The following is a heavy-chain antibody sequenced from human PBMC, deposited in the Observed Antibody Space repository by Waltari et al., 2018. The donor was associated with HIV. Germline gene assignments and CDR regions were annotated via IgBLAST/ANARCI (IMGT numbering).Heavy chain of an antibody. CDR2: IKQDGSEK. J-gene: IGHJ4*02. CDR3: ARGGFYGSGSKVN. V-gene: IGHV3-7*04. Sequence: EVQMVESGGGLVQPGGSLRLSCAASGFTMSSNRMSWVRQAPGKGLEWVANIKQDGSEKYYVDSVNGRFTISRDNAENSLYLQMNSLRAEDTAVYYCARGGFYGSGSKVNWGQGTLVTVSS. CDR1: GFTMSSNR. D-gene: IGHD3-10*01.